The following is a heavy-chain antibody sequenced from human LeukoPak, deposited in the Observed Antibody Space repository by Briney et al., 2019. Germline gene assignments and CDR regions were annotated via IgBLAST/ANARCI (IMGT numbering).Heavy chain of an antibody. CDR1: GYTFPSYV. Sequence: ASVKVSCKASGYTFPSYVMNWVRQAPGQGLEWMGWIHTNTGNPTYAQGFTGRFVFSLDTPVSTAYLQISSLKAEDTAVYYCARDGLKPTSNDYWGQGTLVTVSS. CDR3: ARDGLKPTSNDY. J-gene: IGHJ4*02. CDR2: IHTNTGNP. D-gene: IGHD3-16*01. V-gene: IGHV7-4-1*02.